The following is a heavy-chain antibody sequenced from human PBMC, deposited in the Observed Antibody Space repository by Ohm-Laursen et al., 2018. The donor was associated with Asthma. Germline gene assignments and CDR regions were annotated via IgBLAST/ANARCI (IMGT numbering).Heavy chain of an antibody. CDR3: ARIYYYDKYGIDV. CDR2: IYSTGST. V-gene: IGHV4-59*01. Sequence: GTLSLTCTLSGASFSTYYWGWIRQPPGKGLEWIGYIYSTGSTNYNPSLESRVTISINTSKNQFSLKLSSVTAADTAVYYCARIYYYDKYGIDVWGQGTTVTVSS. CDR1: GASFSTYY. J-gene: IGHJ6*02.